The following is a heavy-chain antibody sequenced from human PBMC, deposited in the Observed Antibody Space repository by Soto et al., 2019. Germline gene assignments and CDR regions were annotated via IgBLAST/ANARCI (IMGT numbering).Heavy chain of an antibody. Sequence: GGSLRLSCAASGFTFSSDGMHWVRQAPGKGLEWVAYISYGGGRTYYADSVKGRFTISRDNSKNTLYLQMNSLRAEDTALYYCAKGRSYYYYYGVDVWGQGTTVTVSS. J-gene: IGHJ6*02. CDR3: AKGRSYYYYYGVDV. CDR2: ISYGGGRT. CDR1: GFTFSSDG. V-gene: IGHV3-30*18.